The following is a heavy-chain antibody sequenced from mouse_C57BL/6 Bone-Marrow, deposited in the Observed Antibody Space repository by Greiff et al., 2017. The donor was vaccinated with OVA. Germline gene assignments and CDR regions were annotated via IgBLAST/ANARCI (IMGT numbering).Heavy chain of an antibody. CDR3: ARGPHYDGSSAGFAY. Sequence: QVQLQQSGAELARPGASVKLSCKASGYTFTSYGISWVKQRTGQGLEWIGELYPRSGNTYYNEKFKGKATLTADKSSSTDYMELSRLTSEDSAVYFCARGPHYDGSSAGFAYWGQGTLVTVSA. J-gene: IGHJ3*01. D-gene: IGHD1-1*01. CDR2: LYPRSGNT. V-gene: IGHV1-81*01. CDR1: GYTFTSYG.